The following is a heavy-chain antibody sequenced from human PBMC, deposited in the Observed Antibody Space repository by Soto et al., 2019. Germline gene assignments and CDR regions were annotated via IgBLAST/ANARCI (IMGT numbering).Heavy chain of an antibody. V-gene: IGHV5-10-1*01. CDR1: GYSFTSYW. CDR3: ATPAPLTWAYYYYYGMDV. D-gene: IGHD7-27*01. CDR2: IDPSDSYT. J-gene: IGHJ6*02. Sequence: PGESLKISCKGSGYSFTSYWISWVRQMPGKGLEWMGRIDPSDSYTNYSPSFQGHVTISADKSISTAYLQWSSLKASDTAMYYCATPAPLTWAYYYYYGMDVWGQGATVTVSS.